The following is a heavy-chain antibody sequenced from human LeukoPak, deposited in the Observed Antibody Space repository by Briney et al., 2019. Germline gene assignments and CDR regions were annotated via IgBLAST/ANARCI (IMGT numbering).Heavy chain of an antibody. CDR1: GFTFSSYS. Sequence: GGSLRLSCAASGFTFSSYSMNWVRQAPGKGLEWVSSISNDGKYIYYADSVKGRFTISRDNAKSSLYLQMNSLRAEDTAVYYCARVRIAAAYYFDYWGQGTLVTVSS. J-gene: IGHJ4*02. CDR2: ISNDGKYI. D-gene: IGHD6-13*01. V-gene: IGHV3-21*01. CDR3: ARVRIAAAYYFDY.